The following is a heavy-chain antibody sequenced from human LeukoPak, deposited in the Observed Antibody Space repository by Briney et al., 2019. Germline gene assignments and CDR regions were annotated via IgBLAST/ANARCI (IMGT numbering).Heavy chain of an antibody. CDR2: FHYSGIT. D-gene: IGHD4-17*01. CDR1: GGSVSSGSYY. Sequence: SETLSLTCTVSGGSVSSGSYYWSWIRQPPGKGLEWVGCFHYSGITNNNPSLKSRVTTSLDTSKNQFSLRLSSVTAADTAVYYCTRGRRMVTTTAFDVWGQRTMVTVSS. J-gene: IGHJ3*01. CDR3: TRGRRMVTTTAFDV. V-gene: IGHV4-61*01.